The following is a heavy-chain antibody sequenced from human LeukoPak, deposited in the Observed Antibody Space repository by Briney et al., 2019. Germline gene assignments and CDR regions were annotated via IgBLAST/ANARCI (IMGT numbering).Heavy chain of an antibody. V-gene: IGHV1-2*02. Sequence: ASVKVSCTASGYTFTGYYMHWVRQAPGQGLEWMGWINPNSGGTNYAQKFQGRVTMTRDTSTSTVYMELSSLRSEDTAVYYCARDDCSSTSCYSYWGQGTLVTVSS. CDR3: ARDDCSSTSCYSY. J-gene: IGHJ4*02. CDR2: INPNSGGT. CDR1: GYTFTGYY. D-gene: IGHD2-2*01.